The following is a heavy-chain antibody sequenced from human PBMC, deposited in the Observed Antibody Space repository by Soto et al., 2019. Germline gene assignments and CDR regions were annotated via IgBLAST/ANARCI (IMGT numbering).Heavy chain of an antibody. D-gene: IGHD3-16*01. CDR1: GGSISSYY. V-gene: IGHV4-59*01. CDR2: IYYSGST. J-gene: IGHJ6*03. Sequence: SETLSLTCTVSGGSISSYYWSWIRQPPGKGLEWIGYIYYSGSTNYNPPLKSRVTISVDTSKNQFSLKLSSVTAADTAVYYCARGRVGYYYYYMDVWGKGTTVTVSS. CDR3: ARGRVGYYYYYMDV.